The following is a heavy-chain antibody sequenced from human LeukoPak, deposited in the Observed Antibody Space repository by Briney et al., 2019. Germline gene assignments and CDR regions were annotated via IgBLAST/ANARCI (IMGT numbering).Heavy chain of an antibody. J-gene: IGHJ4*02. V-gene: IGHV3-48*04. CDR3: ARDGGSSWYFDY. D-gene: IGHD6-13*01. Sequence: GGTLRLSCAASGFTFSSYGMSWIRQAPGKGLEWVSYISSSGNSTYYSDSVRGRFTISRDNAKSSLHLQMNSLRAEDTAVYYCARDGGSSWYFDYWGQGTLATVSS. CDR1: GFTFSSYG. CDR2: ISSSGNST.